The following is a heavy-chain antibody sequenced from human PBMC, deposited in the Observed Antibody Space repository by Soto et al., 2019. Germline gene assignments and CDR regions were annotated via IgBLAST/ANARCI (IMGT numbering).Heavy chain of an antibody. CDR1: GYTFTDYY. Sequence: ASVKVSCKATGYTFTDYYMHWVRQAPGQGLEWMGWINPNSGGTNYAQKFQGRVTMTRDTSISTAYMELSRLRSDDTAVYYCARKLELRGSYYYYYDMDVWGQGTTVTVSS. D-gene: IGHD1-7*01. J-gene: IGHJ6*02. V-gene: IGHV1-2*02. CDR2: INPNSGGT. CDR3: ARKLELRGSYYYYYDMDV.